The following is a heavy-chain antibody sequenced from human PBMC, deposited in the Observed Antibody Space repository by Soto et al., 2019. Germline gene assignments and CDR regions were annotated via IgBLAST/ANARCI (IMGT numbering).Heavy chain of an antibody. CDR1: GFTFSNAW. J-gene: IGHJ6*02. D-gene: IGHD6-6*01. V-gene: IGHV3-15*07. CDR2: IKSKTEGGTT. Sequence: GGSLRLSCAASGFTFSNAWMNWVRQAPGKGLKWDGRIKSKTEGGTTDYAAPMKGRITISRDDSKKTLYLQMNSLKTEDLAVYYCISVGSRMAAQFGEYYYYSGMDVWGQGTPVTVSS. CDR3: ISVGSRMAAQFGEYYYYSGMDV.